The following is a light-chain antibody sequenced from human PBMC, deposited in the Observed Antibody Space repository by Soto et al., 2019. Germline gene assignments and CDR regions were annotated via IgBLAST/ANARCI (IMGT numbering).Light chain of an antibody. Sequence: EIVLTQSPGTLSLSPGERASLSCRASQSVSSSYLAWYQQKPGQAPRLLIYGASTRATGIPARFSGSGSETEFILTISSLQSEDFAVYYCQQHNVWPATFGQGTKVDIK. CDR3: QQHNVWPAT. CDR1: QSVSSSY. CDR2: GAS. J-gene: IGKJ1*01. V-gene: IGKV3-15*01.